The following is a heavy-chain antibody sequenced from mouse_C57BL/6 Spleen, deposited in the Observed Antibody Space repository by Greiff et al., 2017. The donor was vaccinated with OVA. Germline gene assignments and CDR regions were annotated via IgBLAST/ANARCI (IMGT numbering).Heavy chain of an antibody. CDR1: GYTFTSYW. J-gene: IGHJ4*01. CDR3: ARVGYSGSSYVGAMDY. CDR2: IDPSDSET. V-gene: IGHV1-52*01. D-gene: IGHD1-1*01. Sequence: VQLQQPGAELVRPGSSVKLSCKASGYTFTSYWMHWVKQRPIQGLEWIGNIDPSDSETHSNQKFKDKATLTVDKSSSTAYMQFSSLTSEDSAVYYCARVGYSGSSYVGAMDYWGQGTSVTVSS.